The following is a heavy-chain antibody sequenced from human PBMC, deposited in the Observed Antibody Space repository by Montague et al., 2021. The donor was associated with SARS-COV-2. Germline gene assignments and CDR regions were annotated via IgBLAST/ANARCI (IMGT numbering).Heavy chain of an antibody. CDR1: YGSFSGYY. J-gene: IGHJ5*01. Sequence: SETLSLTCTVYYGSFSGYYWSWIRQAPVKGLDCIGEINHSGTTNXNPSLKSRVTMSVDTSKNQFSLNLTSVSAAATAVYYCARGGSFCFDDVCYLPRSGFDSWGKGTLVTVSS. D-gene: IGHD2-8*01. V-gene: IGHV4-34*01. CDR3: ARGGSFCFDDVCYLPRSGFDS. CDR2: INHSGTT.